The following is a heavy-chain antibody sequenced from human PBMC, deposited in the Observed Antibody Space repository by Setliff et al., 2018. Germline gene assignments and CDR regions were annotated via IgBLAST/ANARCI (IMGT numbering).Heavy chain of an antibody. CDR2: INQDGSGK. J-gene: IGHJ5*02. V-gene: IGHV3-7*01. CDR1: GFTFSSFW. CDR3: ARGARLYETDHNYYGWLDH. Sequence: GGSLRLSCAASGFTFSSFWMSWVRQSPGKGLEWVANINQDGSGKYYVDSVKGRFTRSRDNAKNALSLQMNGLRAEDTSVYHCARGARLYETDHNYYGWLDHWGQGTLVTVSS. D-gene: IGHD3-22*01.